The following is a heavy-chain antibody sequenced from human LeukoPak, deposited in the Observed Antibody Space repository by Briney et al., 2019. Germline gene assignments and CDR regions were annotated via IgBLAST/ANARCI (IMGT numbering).Heavy chain of an antibody. D-gene: IGHD2-2*01. CDR2: ISGSGGST. Sequence: GGSLRLSCAASGFTLSSYAMSWVRQAPGKGLEWVSAISGSGGSTYYADSVKGRFTISRDNSKNTLYLQMNSLRAEDTAVYYCAKLLPIVVVPAAMSDFDYWGQGTLVTVSS. V-gene: IGHV3-23*01. CDR3: AKLLPIVVVPAAMSDFDY. J-gene: IGHJ4*02. CDR1: GFTLSSYA.